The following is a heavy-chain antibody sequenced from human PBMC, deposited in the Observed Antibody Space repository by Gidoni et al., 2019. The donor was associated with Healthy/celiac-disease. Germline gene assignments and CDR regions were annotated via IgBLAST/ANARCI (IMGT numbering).Heavy chain of an antibody. Sequence: QFQLQASGPGLVKPSQTLSPPFTVPVGPIISGDYYWLWIRQPPGKGREWIGYIYYSGSTYYNPSLKSRVTISVDTSKNQFSLKLSSVTAADTAVYYCARVGFGAAAPYFDYWGQGTLVTVSS. V-gene: IGHV4-30-4*01. CDR3: ARVGFGAAAPYFDY. D-gene: IGHD6-13*01. CDR2: IYYSGST. J-gene: IGHJ4*02. CDR1: VGPIISGDYY.